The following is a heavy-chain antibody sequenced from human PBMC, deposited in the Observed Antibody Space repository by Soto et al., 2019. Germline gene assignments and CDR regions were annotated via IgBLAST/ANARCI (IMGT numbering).Heavy chain of an antibody. CDR1: GSTFTGYY. J-gene: IGHJ6*02. V-gene: IGHV1-2*02. D-gene: IGHD1-26*01. Sequence: ASVKVSCKASGSTFTGYYVHWVRQAPGQGLEWMGWINPNSGDTYLAQRFQGRVTMNRDPSIGTAYMELRGLTSDDTAEYYCAKGGAIVAAGTRVYLYNAMDFWGQGTRVTVSS. CDR2: INPNSGDT. CDR3: AKGGAIVAAGTRVYLYNAMDF.